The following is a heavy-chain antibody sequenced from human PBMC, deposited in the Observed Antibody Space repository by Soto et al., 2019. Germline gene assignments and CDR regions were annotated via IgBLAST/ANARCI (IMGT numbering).Heavy chain of an antibody. CDR3: ARHSISQGGDGYNYYYYYGMDV. D-gene: IGHD3-16*01. CDR1: GYSFTSYW. J-gene: IGHJ6*02. Sequence: LKISCKGSGYSFTSYWIGWVRQMPGKGLEWMGIIYPGDSDTRYSPSFQGQVTISADKSISTAYLQWSSLKASDTAMYYCARHSISQGGDGYNYYYYYGMDVWGQGTTVTVSS. CDR2: IYPGDSDT. V-gene: IGHV5-51*01.